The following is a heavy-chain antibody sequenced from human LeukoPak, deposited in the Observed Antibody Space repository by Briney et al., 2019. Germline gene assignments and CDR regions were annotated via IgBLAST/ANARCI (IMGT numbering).Heavy chain of an antibody. Sequence: GGSLRLSCAASGFTVSSNYMSWVRQAPGKGLEWASVIYSGGSTYYADSVKGRFTISRDNSKNTLYLQMNSLRAEDTAVYYCWRERLGSYLDYWGQGTLVTVSS. CDR3: WRERLGSYLDY. D-gene: IGHD3-16*02. CDR2: IYSGGST. V-gene: IGHV3-66*01. CDR1: GFTVSSNY. J-gene: IGHJ4*02.